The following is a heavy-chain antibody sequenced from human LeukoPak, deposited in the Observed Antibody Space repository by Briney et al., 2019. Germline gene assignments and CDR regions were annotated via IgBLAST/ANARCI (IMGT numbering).Heavy chain of an antibody. CDR2: IASDGSST. CDR1: GFTFSSYW. Sequence: HPGGSLRLSCAASGFTFSSYWMNWVRQAPGKGLVWVSRIASDGSSTTYADSVKGRFSISRDNAKNTLYLQMNSLRAEDTAIYYCTTDTWYSAGHWGQGTLVTVSS. J-gene: IGHJ4*02. D-gene: IGHD2-15*01. V-gene: IGHV3-74*01. CDR3: TTDTWYSAGH.